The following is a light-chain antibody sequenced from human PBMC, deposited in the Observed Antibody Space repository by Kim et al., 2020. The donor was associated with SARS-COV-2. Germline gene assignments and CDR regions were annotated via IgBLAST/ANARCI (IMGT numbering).Light chain of an antibody. V-gene: IGKV1-39*01. CDR2: AAS. CDR1: QTIRTY. Sequence: DIQMTQSPSSLSASVGGRVTITCRASQTIRTYLNWYQQKPGKAPKLLIFAASSLQSGVPSLFSGSGSGTDFTLTISSLQPEDFATYYCQQMYSASFTFGPGTKVDIK. CDR3: QQMYSASFT. J-gene: IGKJ3*01.